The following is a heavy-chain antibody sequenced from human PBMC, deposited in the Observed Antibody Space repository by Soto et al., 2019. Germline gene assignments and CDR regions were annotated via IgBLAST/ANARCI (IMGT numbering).Heavy chain of an antibody. D-gene: IGHD2-2*02. CDR1: GFTFSDYD. J-gene: IGHJ4*02. CDR3: AKVKDIVVVSASIVGHGYFDY. V-gene: IGHV3-13*01. Sequence: GGSLRLSCAASGFTFSDYDLHWVRLGTDKRLQWVSGIGTLGDRYYTGSVRGRFAISRDNGRSSVYLEMNNLRVGDTAVYYCAKVKDIVVVSASIVGHGYFDYWGQGILVTVSS. CDR2: IGTLGDR.